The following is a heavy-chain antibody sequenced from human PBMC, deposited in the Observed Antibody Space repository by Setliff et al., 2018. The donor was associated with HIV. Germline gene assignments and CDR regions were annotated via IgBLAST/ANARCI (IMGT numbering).Heavy chain of an antibody. D-gene: IGHD6-19*01. CDR2: IYYSGST. CDR3: ARDPSSGWHGGMVRVDS. CDR1: GGSITSHY. V-gene: IGHV4-59*11. J-gene: IGHJ4*02. Sequence: PSETLSLTCAVSGGSITSHYWSWIRQPPGKGLEWIGYIYYSGSTKYNPSLKSRVTISVDTSKNHFSLKLSSVTAADTAVYYCARDPSSGWHGGMVRVDSWGQGTLVTVSS.